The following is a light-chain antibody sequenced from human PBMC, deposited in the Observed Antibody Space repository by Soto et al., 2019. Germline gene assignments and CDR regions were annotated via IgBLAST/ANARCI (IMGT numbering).Light chain of an antibody. CDR2: SAS. CDR1: QGIRNH. V-gene: IGKV1-17*01. CDR3: LQHDNYQYT. Sequence: DIEMTQSPSSLSASVGDRVTITCRASQGIRNHLGWFQQKPGKAPKRLIYSASSLDGGVPSRFSGSGSGTEFTLAISSLQPRDFATNYCLQHDNYQYTFGQGTKLEIK. J-gene: IGKJ2*01.